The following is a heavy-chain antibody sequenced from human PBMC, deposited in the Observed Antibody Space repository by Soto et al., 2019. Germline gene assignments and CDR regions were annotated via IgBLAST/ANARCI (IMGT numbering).Heavy chain of an antibody. J-gene: IGHJ3*02. CDR3: ARKRVISSVADAFDI. CDR1: GFTFNSYA. D-gene: IGHD6-6*01. Sequence: QVQLVESGGGVVQSGTSLRLSCAASGFTFNSYAMHWVRQAPGKGLEWVAVVSYDGNTKFYADSVKGRFSISRDNYRGTASLQVNSLRPEDTAVYYCARKRVISSVADAFDIWGQGTMVTVSS. V-gene: IGHV3-30-3*01. CDR2: VSYDGNTK.